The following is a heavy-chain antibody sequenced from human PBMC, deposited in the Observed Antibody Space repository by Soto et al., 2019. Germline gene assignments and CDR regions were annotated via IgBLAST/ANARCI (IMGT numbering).Heavy chain of an antibody. D-gene: IGHD2-2*01. CDR1: GYSFTSYW. Sequence: GESLKISCKGSGYSFTSYWISWVRRMPGKGLEWMGRIDPSDSYTNYSPSFQGHVTISADKSISTAYLQWSSLKASDTAMYYCARYRYCSSTSCLDWFDPWGQGTLVTVSS. J-gene: IGHJ5*02. CDR2: IDPSDSYT. CDR3: ARYRYCSSTSCLDWFDP. V-gene: IGHV5-10-1*01.